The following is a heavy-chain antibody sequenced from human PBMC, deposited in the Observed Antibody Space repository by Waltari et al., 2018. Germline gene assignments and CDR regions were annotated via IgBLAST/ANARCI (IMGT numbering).Heavy chain of an antibody. V-gene: IGHV1-69*05. CDR3: ARGEYNFAWGCSWDV. Sequence: QVQLVQSGAEVKKTGSSVKVSCKASGGTPSGYSIAWVRQAPGQGLGWVGGLKPILGKINHAQKFPGRVSMTTAESTSTAYMELSSLTNEDTGVYYCARGEYNFAWGCSWDVWGKGTTVTVSS. CDR2: LKPILGKI. CDR1: GGTPSGYS. J-gene: IGHJ6*04. D-gene: IGHD3-16*01.